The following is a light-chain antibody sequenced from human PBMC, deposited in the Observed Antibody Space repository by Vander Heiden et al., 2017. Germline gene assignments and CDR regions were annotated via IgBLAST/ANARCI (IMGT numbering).Light chain of an antibody. V-gene: IGKV1-8*01. Sequence: AIRMTHPTSASPASTGDRVTITCRAKKGISNYLASYQPKSGKAPKLLLYAASNSESGVPSRFSATGSGTDFTLTISCLQPEDIATSYCLQYDNYPLTFGQGTQLEIK. CDR2: AAS. J-gene: IGKJ5*01. CDR1: KGISNY. CDR3: LQYDNYPLT.